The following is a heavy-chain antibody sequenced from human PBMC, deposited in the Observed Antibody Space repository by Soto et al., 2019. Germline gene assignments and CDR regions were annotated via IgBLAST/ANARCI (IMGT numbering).Heavy chain of an antibody. V-gene: IGHV4-39*01. CDR2: IYYSGST. CDR1: GGSISSSSYY. J-gene: IGHJ4*02. Sequence: ETLSLTCTVSGGSISSSSYYWGWIRQPPGKGLEWIGSIYYSGSTYYNPSLKSRVTISVDTSKNQFSLKLSSVTAADTAVYYCASPGYSGSYYFDYWGQGTLVTVSS. CDR3: ASPGYSGSYYFDY. D-gene: IGHD1-26*01.